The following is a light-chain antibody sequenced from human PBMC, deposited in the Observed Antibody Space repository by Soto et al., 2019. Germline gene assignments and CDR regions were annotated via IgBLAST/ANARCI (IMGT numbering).Light chain of an antibody. V-gene: IGKV3-11*01. CDR1: QSVSSY. CDR2: DAS. Sequence: EIVLTQSPATLSLSPGERATLSCRASQSVSSYLAWYQQKPGQAPRLLIYDASNRATGIPARFSGSGSGTDFTLTISSLAPEYFAVYYCPQRSNWPPYTFGQGTKLEIQ. CDR3: PQRSNWPPYT. J-gene: IGKJ2*01.